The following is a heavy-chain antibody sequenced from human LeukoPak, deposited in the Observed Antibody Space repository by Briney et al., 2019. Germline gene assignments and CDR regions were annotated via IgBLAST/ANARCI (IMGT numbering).Heavy chain of an antibody. CDR1: GGSVSSGSYY. CDR2: IYYSGST. Sequence: SETLSLTCTVSGGSVSSGSYYWSWIRQPPGKGLEWIGYIYYSGSTNYNPSLKSRVTISVDTSKNQFSLKLSSVTAADTAVYYCARDVAGDAVDYWGQGTLATVSS. D-gene: IGHD4-17*01. J-gene: IGHJ4*02. V-gene: IGHV4-61*01. CDR3: ARDVAGDAVDY.